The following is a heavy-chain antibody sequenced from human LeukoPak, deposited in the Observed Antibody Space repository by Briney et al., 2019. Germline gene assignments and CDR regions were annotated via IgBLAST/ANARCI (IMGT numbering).Heavy chain of an antibody. CDR2: IYYDGST. Sequence: SETLSLTCTVSGGSISSGDYYWNWIRQPPGKGLEWIGYIYYDGSTSYNPSLKTRVTISIDTSKNQFSLKLTSVTAADTAVYYCARGDFRNGFHSWGQGALVTVSS. D-gene: IGHD3-3*01. V-gene: IGHV4-30-4*08. CDR1: GGSISSGDYY. J-gene: IGHJ4*02. CDR3: ARGDFRNGFHS.